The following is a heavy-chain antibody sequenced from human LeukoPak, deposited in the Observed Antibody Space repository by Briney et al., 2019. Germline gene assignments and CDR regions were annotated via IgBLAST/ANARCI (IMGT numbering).Heavy chain of an antibody. D-gene: IGHD1-26*01. CDR1: GGSISSSNYH. Sequence: SETLSLTCTVSGGSISSSNYHWGWIRPPPGKGLEWIGSIYYSGSTYYCPSLRSRVTISVDTSKTQFSLKLSSVTAADTAVYYCATLLYSGRNDDYWGQGTLVTVSS. V-gene: IGHV4-39*01. CDR2: IYYSGST. J-gene: IGHJ4*02. CDR3: ATLLYSGRNDDY.